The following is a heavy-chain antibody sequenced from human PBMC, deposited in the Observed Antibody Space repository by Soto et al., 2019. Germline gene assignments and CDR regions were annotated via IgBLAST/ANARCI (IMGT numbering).Heavy chain of an antibody. CDR2: FQHSGST. J-gene: IGHJ6*04. CDR1: GGSFSGYY. Sequence: PSQTLTLTSAVYGGSFSGYYSSWLHQPPGKGLDWIVYFQHSGSTNYNPSRISRATMSVDTSKYQFSLKLSSVTALDTAVYYCAREWAYGSGSYWNSRRYYYYGMDVWGKGTTVS. CDR3: AREWAYGSGSYWNSRRYYYYGMDV. D-gene: IGHD3-10*01. V-gene: IGHV4-34*01.